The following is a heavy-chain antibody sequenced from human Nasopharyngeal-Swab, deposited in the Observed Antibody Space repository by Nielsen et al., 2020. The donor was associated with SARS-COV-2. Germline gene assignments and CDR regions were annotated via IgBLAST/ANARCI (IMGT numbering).Heavy chain of an antibody. J-gene: IGHJ4*02. Sequence: RQAPGKGLEWIGSIYYSGSTYYNPSLKSRVTISVDTSKNQFSLKLSSVTAADTAVYYCARLGPYSSRDDYWGQGTLVTVSS. CDR3: ARLGPYSSRDDY. CDR2: IYYSGST. V-gene: IGHV4-39*01. D-gene: IGHD6-13*01.